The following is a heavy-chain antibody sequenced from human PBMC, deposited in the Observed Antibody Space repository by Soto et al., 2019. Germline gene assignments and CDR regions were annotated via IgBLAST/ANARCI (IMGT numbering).Heavy chain of an antibody. CDR2: IYYSGST. V-gene: IGHV4-39*01. D-gene: IGHD4-17*01. Sequence: QLQLQESGPGLVKPSETLSLTCTVSGGSISSSSYYWGWIRQPPGKGLEWIGSIYYSGSTYYNPSLKSRVTIYGDTSKNQLSLQLSSVTAADTAVYYCARSMTTVVTLDYWGQGTLVTVSS. J-gene: IGHJ4*02. CDR3: ARSMTTVVTLDY. CDR1: GGSISSSSYY.